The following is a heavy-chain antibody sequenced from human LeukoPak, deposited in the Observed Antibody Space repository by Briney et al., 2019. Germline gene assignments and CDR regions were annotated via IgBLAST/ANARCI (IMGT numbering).Heavy chain of an antibody. J-gene: IGHJ4*02. CDR3: ARGGRRSYERYFDY. Sequence: PSETLSLTCTVPGDSISSYYWSWIWQPPGKGLEWVGYIYYTGSTNYNPSLKSRVTITVDTSKNHFSLKLTSVTAADTAVYYCARGGRRSYERYFDYWGQGTLVTVSS. V-gene: IGHV4-59*01. CDR1: GDSISSYY. CDR2: IYYTGST. D-gene: IGHD1-26*01.